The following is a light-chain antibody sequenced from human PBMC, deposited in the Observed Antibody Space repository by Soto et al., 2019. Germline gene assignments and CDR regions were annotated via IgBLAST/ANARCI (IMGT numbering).Light chain of an antibody. CDR1: QTVSSN. CDR3: QQYNKWPPWT. CDR2: GAS. V-gene: IGKV3-15*01. J-gene: IGKJ1*01. Sequence: EIVMTQSPATLSVSPWERATLSCRASQTVSSNLAWYQQKPGQAPSLLIYGASTRATGIPARFSGSGSGTEFTLTISSLQSEDFAVYYCQQYNKWPPWTFGEGTKVDIK.